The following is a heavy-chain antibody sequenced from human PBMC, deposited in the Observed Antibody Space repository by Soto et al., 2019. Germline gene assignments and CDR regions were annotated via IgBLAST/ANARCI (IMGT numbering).Heavy chain of an antibody. CDR2: INHSGST. CDR3: ARGRGQPGGSGSYLNYYYYGMDV. Sequence: SETLSLTCAVYGGSFSGYYWIWIRQPPGKGLEWIGEINHSGSTNYNPSLKSRVTISVDTSKNQFSLKLSSVTAADTAVYYCARGRGQPGGSGSYLNYYYYGMDVWGQGTTVTVSS. V-gene: IGHV4-34*01. J-gene: IGHJ6*02. CDR1: GGSFSGYY. D-gene: IGHD3-10*01.